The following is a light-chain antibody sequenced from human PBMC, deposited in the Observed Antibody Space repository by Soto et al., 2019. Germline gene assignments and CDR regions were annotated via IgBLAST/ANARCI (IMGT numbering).Light chain of an antibody. Sequence: QSVLTQPPSVSGSPGQSVTISCTGTSSDVGGYNFVSWYQQYPGKAPKLIIYEVSKRPSGVPDRFSGSKSGNTASLTISGLQAEDEADYYCCSYAGSYTLWVFGGGTKVTVL. CDR3: CSYAGSYTLWV. CDR2: EVS. V-gene: IGLV2-11*01. CDR1: SSDVGGYNF. J-gene: IGLJ3*02.